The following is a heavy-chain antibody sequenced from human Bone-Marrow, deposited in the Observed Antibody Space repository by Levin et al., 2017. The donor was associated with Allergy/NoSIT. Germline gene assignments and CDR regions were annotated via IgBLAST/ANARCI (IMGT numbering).Heavy chain of an antibody. Sequence: GESLKISCAASGFTFSSYGMHWVRQAPGKGLEWVAVISYDGSNKYYADSVKGRFTISRDNSKNTLYLQMNSLRAEDTAVYYCASGSAERDAFDIWGQGTMVTVSS. D-gene: IGHD3-10*01. J-gene: IGHJ3*02. CDR2: ISYDGSNK. CDR1: GFTFSSYG. CDR3: ASGSAERDAFDI. V-gene: IGHV3-30*03.